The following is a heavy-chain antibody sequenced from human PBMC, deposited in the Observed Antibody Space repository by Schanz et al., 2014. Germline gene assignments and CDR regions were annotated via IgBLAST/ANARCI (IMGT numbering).Heavy chain of an antibody. CDR2: MSWNAGSL. V-gene: IGHV3-9*01. CDR3: AKNWKGHHITGRPGWSDGMDV. CDR1: GFRFDDYA. Sequence: EVQLVESGGGLVQPGRSLRLSCVASGFRFDDYAMHWVRQAPGKGLEWVSGMSWNAGSLGYGDSVKGRFTISRDNAKNSLYLQMNSLRVEDTAEYYCAKNWKGHHITGRPGWSDGMDVWGQGTTVTVSS. J-gene: IGHJ6*02. D-gene: IGHD6-6*01.